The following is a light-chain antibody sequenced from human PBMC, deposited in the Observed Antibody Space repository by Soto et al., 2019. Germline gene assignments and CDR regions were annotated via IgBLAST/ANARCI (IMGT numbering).Light chain of an antibody. V-gene: IGKV1-5*03. Sequence: DFQMTQSPSTLSASVGDRVTIICRASQSISSWLDWYQQKPGKAPKLLISKASNLDSGVPSRFSGSGSGTEFNLTISSLQPEDFATYYCQQYNSFIWTFGRGTKVDIK. CDR2: KAS. CDR1: QSISSW. J-gene: IGKJ1*01. CDR3: QQYNSFIWT.